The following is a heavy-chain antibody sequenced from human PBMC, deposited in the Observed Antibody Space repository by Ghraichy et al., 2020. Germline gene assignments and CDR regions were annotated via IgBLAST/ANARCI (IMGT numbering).Heavy chain of an antibody. V-gene: IGHV4-61*02. CDR3: ARATYYYGSGSHNWFDP. CDR1: GGSISSGSYY. J-gene: IGHJ5*02. D-gene: IGHD3-10*01. CDR2: IYTSGST. Sequence: SETLSLTCTVSGGSISSGSYYWSWIRQPAGKGLEWIGRIYTSGSTNYNPSLKSRVTISVDTSKNQFSLKLSSVTAADTAVYYCARATYYYGSGSHNWFDPWGQGTLVTVSS.